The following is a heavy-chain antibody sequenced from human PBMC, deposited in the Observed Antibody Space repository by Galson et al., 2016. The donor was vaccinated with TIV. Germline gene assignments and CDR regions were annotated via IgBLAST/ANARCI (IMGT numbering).Heavy chain of an antibody. CDR1: GYPFTDSW. D-gene: IGHD3-16*02. J-gene: IGHJ4*02. Sequence: SGYPFTDSWMHWVRQAPGEGLEWMGWIDPNSGATLYAQKFQGRVTMTRDPSTSTTYVELSRLTSDDTADYYCARGGVIRGLDFWGQGTLVTVSS. V-gene: IGHV1-2*02. CDR3: ARGGVIRGLDF. CDR2: IDPNSGAT.